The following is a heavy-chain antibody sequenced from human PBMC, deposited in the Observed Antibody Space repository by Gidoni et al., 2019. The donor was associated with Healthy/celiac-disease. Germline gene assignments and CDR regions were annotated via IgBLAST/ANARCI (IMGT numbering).Heavy chain of an antibody. CDR3: ARGCSGGSCFVEGFDP. D-gene: IGHD2-15*01. J-gene: IGHJ5*02. Sequence: QVQLVQSGAEVQKPGSSVKVSCKASGGTFSSYAISWVRQAPGQGLEWTGGIIPIFCTANYAQKFQGRVTITADKSTSTAYMELSSLRSEDTAVYYCARGCSGGSCFVEGFDPWGQGTLVTVSS. CDR2: IIPIFCTA. V-gene: IGHV1-69*06. CDR1: GGTFSSYA.